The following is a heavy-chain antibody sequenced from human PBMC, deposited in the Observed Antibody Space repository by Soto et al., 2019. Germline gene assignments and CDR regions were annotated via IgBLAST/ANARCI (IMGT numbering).Heavy chain of an antibody. V-gene: IGHV1-69*13. D-gene: IGHD2-2*01. CDR2: IIPIFGTA. Sequence: SVKVSSKASGGTFSSYAISWVRQAPGQGLEWMGGIIPIFGTANYAQKFQGRVTITADESTSTAYMELSSLRSEDTAVYYCAIAYCSSTSCHGLYYGMDVWGQGTTVTVSS. CDR3: AIAYCSSTSCHGLYYGMDV. J-gene: IGHJ6*02. CDR1: GGTFSSYA.